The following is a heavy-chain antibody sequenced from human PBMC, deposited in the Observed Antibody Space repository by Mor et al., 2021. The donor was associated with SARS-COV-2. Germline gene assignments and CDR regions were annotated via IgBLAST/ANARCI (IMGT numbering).Heavy chain of an antibody. D-gene: IGHD3-3*01. J-gene: IGHJ3*02. V-gene: IGHV5-10-1*01. CDR3: ARRYDFWSGGDAFDI. Sequence: FQGHVTISADKSISTAYLQWSSLKASDTAMYYCARRYDFWSGGDAFDIWGQGTMVTVSS.